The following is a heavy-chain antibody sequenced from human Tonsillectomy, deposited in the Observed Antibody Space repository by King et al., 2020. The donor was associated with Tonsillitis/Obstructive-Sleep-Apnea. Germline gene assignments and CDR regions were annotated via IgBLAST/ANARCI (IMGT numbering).Heavy chain of an antibody. D-gene: IGHD1-1*01. Sequence: VQLVESGGGLVKPGGSLRLSCAASGFTFSNYSMNWVRQAPGKGLEWVSSISTSGSYIYYADSVKGRFTISRDNAKNSLYLQMNSLRAEDTAVYYCGGDGENWSVYSYWGQGTLVTVSS. CDR2: ISTSGSYI. CDR3: GGDGENWSVYSY. V-gene: IGHV3-21*01. CDR1: GFTFSNYS. J-gene: IGHJ4*02.